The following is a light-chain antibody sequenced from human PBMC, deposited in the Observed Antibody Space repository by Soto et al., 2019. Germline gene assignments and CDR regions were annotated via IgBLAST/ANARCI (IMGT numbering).Light chain of an antibody. J-gene: IGLJ2*01. V-gene: IGLV1-40*01. Sequence: QSVLTQPPSVSGAPGQRVTISCTGSSSSAGSVYNVHWYQQRPGTAPKLLIYDNTDRPSGVPDPFSGSKSGTSASLAITGLQADEEADYYCQSYDSGLGGYVIFGGGTKLTVL. CDR2: DNT. CDR1: SSSAGSVYN. CDR3: QSYDSGLGGYVI.